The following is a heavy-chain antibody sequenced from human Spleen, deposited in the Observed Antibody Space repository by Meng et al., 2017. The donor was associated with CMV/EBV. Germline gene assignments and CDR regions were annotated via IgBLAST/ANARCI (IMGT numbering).Heavy chain of an antibody. Sequence: ASVKVSCKASGYTFTSNYMHWVRQAPGQGLEWMGIINPSAGSTSYAQKFQGRVTMTTDTSTTTAYLELRSLRSDDTAVYYCARTHYSHGMDVWGQGTTVTVSS. CDR2: INPSAGST. J-gene: IGHJ6*02. V-gene: IGHV1-46*01. CDR1: GYTFTSNY. CDR3: ARTHYSHGMDV.